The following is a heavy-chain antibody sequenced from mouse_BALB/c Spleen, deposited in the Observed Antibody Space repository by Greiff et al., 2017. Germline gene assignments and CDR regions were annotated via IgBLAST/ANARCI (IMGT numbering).Heavy chain of an antibody. V-gene: IGHV5-4*02. Sequence: EVQLVESGGGLVKPGGSLKLSCAASGFTFSDYYMYWVRQTPEKRLEWVATISDGGSYTYYPDSVKGRFTISRDNAKNNLYLQMSSLKSEDTAMYYCARDRYDGGYAMDYWGQGTSVTVSS. CDR1: GFTFSDYY. CDR3: ARDRYDGGYAMDY. J-gene: IGHJ4*01. D-gene: IGHD2-14*01. CDR2: ISDGGSYT.